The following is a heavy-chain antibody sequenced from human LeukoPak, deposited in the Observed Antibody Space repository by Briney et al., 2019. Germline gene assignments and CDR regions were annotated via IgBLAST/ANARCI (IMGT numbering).Heavy chain of an antibody. V-gene: IGHV4-39*01. CDR1: GGSISSSSYY. D-gene: IGHD6-19*01. Sequence: SETLSLTCTVSGGSISSSSYYWGWIRQPPGKGLEWIGSIYYSGSTYYNPSLKSRVTVSVDTSKNQFSLKLSSVTAADTAVYYCARQAGPLDYWGQGTLVTVSS. J-gene: IGHJ4*02. CDR2: IYYSGST. CDR3: ARQAGPLDY.